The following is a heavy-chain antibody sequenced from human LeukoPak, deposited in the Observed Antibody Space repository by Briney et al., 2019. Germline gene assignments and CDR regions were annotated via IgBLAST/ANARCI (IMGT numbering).Heavy chain of an antibody. D-gene: IGHD2-2*01. CDR1: GGSISSGDYS. J-gene: IGHJ6*02. CDR2: IYYSGST. Sequence: SETLSLTCTVSGGSISSGDYSWSWIRQPPGKGLEWIGYIYYSGSTYYNPSLKSRVTISVDTSKNQLSLKLSSVTAADTAVYYCARDQGIVVVPAAIGQRTAYYYYGMDVWGQGTTVTVSS. V-gene: IGHV4-30-4*01. CDR3: ARDQGIVVVPAAIGQRTAYYYYGMDV.